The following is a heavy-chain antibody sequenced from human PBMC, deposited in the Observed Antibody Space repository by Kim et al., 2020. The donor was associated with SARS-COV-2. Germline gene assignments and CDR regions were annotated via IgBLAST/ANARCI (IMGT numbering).Heavy chain of an antibody. J-gene: IGHJ4*02. CDR1: GYSFTSYW. Sequence: GESLKISCKGSGYSFTSYWIGWVRQMPGKGLEWMGIIYPGDSDTRYSPSFQGQVTISADKSISTAYLQWSSLKASDTAMYYCARHSQAVAGTLNLDYWGQGTLVTVSS. D-gene: IGHD6-19*01. CDR2: IYPGDSDT. V-gene: IGHV5-51*01. CDR3: ARHSQAVAGTLNLDY.